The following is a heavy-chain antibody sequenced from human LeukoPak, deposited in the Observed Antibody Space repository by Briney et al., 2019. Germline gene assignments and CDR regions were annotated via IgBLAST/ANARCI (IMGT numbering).Heavy chain of an antibody. CDR3: AHAYYYDSRGYSFDY. CDR2: IYWNDDK. V-gene: IGHV2-5*01. CDR1: GFSLSTSGVG. Sequence: SGPTLVNPTQTLTLTCTFSGFSLSTSGVGVGWIRQPPGKALEWLALIYWNDDKRYNPSLKSRLTITKDTSKNQVVLTMTNMDPVDTATYYCAHAYYYDSRGYSFDYWGQRTLVTVSS. J-gene: IGHJ4*02. D-gene: IGHD3-22*01.